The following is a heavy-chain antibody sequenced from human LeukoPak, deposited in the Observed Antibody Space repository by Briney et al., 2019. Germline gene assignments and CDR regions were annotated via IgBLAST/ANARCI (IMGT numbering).Heavy chain of an antibody. CDR3: ARGRAAYLLGWFDP. V-gene: IGHV4-31*03. D-gene: IGHD2-15*01. CDR2: IYYSGST. Sequence: PSETLSLTCTVSGGSISSGGYYWIWIRQHPGKGLEWIGYIYYSGSTYYNPSLKSRFTISIDTSKNQFSLKLSSVTAADTAVYYCARGRAAYLLGWFDPWGKGTMVTVSS. J-gene: IGHJ5*02. CDR1: GGSISSGGYY.